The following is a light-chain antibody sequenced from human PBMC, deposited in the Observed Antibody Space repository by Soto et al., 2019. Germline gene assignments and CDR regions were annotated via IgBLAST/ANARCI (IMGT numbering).Light chain of an antibody. CDR3: QQYNNWPPT. J-gene: IGKJ1*01. CDR1: QSVSSN. Sequence: EIVMTQSPATLSVSPGERATLSCRASQSVSSNLAWYQQKPGQAPRLLIYGASTRATSIPARFSGSGSGTEFTLTISSLQSEDFAVYYCQQYNNWPPTFGKGTKVEIK. CDR2: GAS. V-gene: IGKV3-15*01.